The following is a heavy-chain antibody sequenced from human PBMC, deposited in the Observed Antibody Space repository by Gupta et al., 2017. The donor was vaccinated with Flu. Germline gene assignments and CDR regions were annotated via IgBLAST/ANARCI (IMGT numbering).Heavy chain of an antibody. CDR3: AKDIGVAAPHYYGMDV. J-gene: IGHJ6*02. D-gene: IGHD3-3*01. V-gene: IGHV3-9*01. CDR2: ISWNSGSI. Sequence: EVQLVESGGGLVQPGRSLRLSCAAAGFTFDDYAMHWVRQAPGKGLEWVSGISWNSGSIGYADSVKGRFTISRDNAKNSLYLQMNSLRAEDTALYYCAKDIGVAAPHYYGMDVWGQGTTVTVSS. CDR1: GFTFDDYA.